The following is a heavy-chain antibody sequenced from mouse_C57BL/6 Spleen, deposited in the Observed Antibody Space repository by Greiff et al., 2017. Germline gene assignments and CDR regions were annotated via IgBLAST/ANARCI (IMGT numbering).Heavy chain of an antibody. V-gene: IGHV1-52*01. CDR2: IDPSDSET. D-gene: IGHD1-1*01. J-gene: IGHJ2*01. CDR1: GYTFTSYW. CDR3: ARYYGNPYYFDY. Sequence: QVQLQQPGAELVRPGSSVKLSCKASGYTFTSYWMHWVKQRPIQGLEWIGNIDPSDSETHYNQKFKDKATLTVDKSSSTAYMQLSSLTSEDSAVYYWARYYGNPYYFDYWGQGTTLTVSS.